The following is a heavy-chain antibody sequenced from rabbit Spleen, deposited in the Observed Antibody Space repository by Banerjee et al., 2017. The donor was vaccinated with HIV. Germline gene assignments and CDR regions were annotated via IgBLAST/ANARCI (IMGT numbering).Heavy chain of an antibody. CDR1: GFDFSSYY. J-gene: IGHJ4*01. Sequence: QLVESGGGLVQPGGSLELSCTASGFDFSSYYMNWVRQAPGKGLEWIGYIDPVFGITYYANWVSGRFSISRENAQNTVFLQMTSLTAADTATYFCARDGTGGSYFALWGPGTLVTVS. V-gene: IGHV1S7*01. D-gene: IGHD8-1*01. CDR3: ARDGTGGSYFAL. CDR2: IDPVFGIT.